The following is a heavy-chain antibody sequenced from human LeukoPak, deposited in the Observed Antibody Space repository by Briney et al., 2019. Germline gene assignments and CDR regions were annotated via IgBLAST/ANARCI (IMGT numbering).Heavy chain of an antibody. J-gene: IGHJ4*02. CDR3: ARSPYIAAAGAYFDY. V-gene: IGHV4-59*01. CDR1: GGSISSYY. Sequence: PSETLSLTCTVSGGSISSYYWSWIRQPPGKGLEWIGYIYYSGSTNYNPSLKSRVTISVDTSKNQFSLKLSSVTAADTAVYYCARSPYIAAAGAYFDYWGQGTLVTVSS. D-gene: IGHD6-13*01. CDR2: IYYSGST.